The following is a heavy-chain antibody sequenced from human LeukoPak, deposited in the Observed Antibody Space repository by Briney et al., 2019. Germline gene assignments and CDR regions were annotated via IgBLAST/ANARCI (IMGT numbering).Heavy chain of an antibody. CDR1: GSTFSSYA. J-gene: IGHJ4*02. CDR2: VIGSGDST. CDR3: AKDRVQLGY. V-gene: IGHV3-23*01. Sequence: GGSLRLSCAAPGSTFSSYAMSWVRKAPGKGLEWVSAVIGSGDSTYYADSVKGRFSTSRDNSKNTLYLQMSSLRAEDTAVYYCAKDRVQLGYWGQGTLVTVSS. D-gene: IGHD2-2*01.